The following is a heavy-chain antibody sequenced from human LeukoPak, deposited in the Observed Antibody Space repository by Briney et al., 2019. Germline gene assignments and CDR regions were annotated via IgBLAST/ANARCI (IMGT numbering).Heavy chain of an antibody. V-gene: IGHV1-8*01. CDR2: IATYSANT. CDR3: ARTRDYYGMDV. CDR1: DHTLTNYG. Sequence: ASVKVSCKAPDHTLTNYGFSWVRQAPGQGLEWMGWIATYSANTDYAQKFQGRVTITRNTSISTAYMELSSVTAADTAVYYCARTRDYYGMDVWGQGTTVTVSS. J-gene: IGHJ6*02.